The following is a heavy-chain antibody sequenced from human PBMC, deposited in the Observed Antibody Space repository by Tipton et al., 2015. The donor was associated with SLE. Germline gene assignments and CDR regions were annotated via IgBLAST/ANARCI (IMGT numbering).Heavy chain of an antibody. CDR2: IYYSGST. CDR3: ARNKYSSDPWYFDL. D-gene: IGHD6-19*01. CDR1: GDSIRSYY. V-gene: IGHV4-59*01. Sequence: TLSLTCTVSGDSIRSYYWSWIRQPPRKGLEWIGYIYYSGSTNYNPSLKSRVTISVDTSKSQFSLKLSSVTAADTAVYYCARNKYSSDPWYFDLWGRGTLVTVSS. J-gene: IGHJ2*01.